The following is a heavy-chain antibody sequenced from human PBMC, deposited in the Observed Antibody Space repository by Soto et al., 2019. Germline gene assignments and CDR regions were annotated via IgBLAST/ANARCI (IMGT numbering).Heavy chain of an antibody. CDR2: IKQDGSEK. Sequence: GGSLRLSCAASGFTFSSYWMSWVRQAPGKGLEWVANIKQDGSEKYYVDYVKGRFTLSRNNAKNSLFLQMNSLRAEDTAVYYWGREAAGLDYWGQGTLDTVSS. D-gene: IGHD6-13*01. J-gene: IGHJ4*02. V-gene: IGHV3-7*05. CDR3: GREAAGLDY. CDR1: GFTFSSYW.